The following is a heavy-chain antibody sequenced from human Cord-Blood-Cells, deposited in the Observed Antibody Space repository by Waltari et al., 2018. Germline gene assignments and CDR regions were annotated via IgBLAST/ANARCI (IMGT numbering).Heavy chain of an antibody. CDR3: ARGMYSSGFDY. D-gene: IGHD6-19*01. Sequence: EVQLVESGGGLIQPGGSLRLPCAASGFTVSSNYMSWVRQAPGKGLEWVSVSLSGGSTYYADSVKGRFTISRDNSKNTLYLQMNSLRAEDTAVYYCARGMYSSGFDYWGQGTLVTVSS. V-gene: IGHV3-53*01. CDR2: SLSGGST. J-gene: IGHJ4*02. CDR1: GFTVSSNY.